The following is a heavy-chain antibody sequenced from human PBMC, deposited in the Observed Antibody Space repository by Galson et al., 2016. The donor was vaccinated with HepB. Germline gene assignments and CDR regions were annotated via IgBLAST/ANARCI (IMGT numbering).Heavy chain of an antibody. D-gene: IGHD6-6*01. CDR1: GYTFINNY. V-gene: IGHV1-46*01. CDR2: VNPSGGSA. Sequence: SVKVSCKASGYTFINNYILWVRQAPGKGLEWMGIVNPSGGSATYAQSFEGRVTMTRDSSTSTVFMDLSRLTSEDTAIYYCARGVYASFLGGLDYWGQGTLVTVSS. CDR3: ARGVYASFLGGLDY. J-gene: IGHJ4*02.